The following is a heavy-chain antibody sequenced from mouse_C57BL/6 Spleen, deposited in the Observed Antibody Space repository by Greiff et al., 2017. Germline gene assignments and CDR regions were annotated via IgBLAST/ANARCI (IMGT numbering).Heavy chain of an antibody. CDR3: ARMVAVGYFDV. D-gene: IGHD1-1*02. V-gene: IGHV1-18*01. Sequence: VQLQQSGPELVKPGASVKIPCKASGYTFTDYNMDWVKQSHGKSLEWIGDINPNNGGTIYNQKFKGKATLTVDKSSSTAHMELRSLTSEDTAVDYCARMVAVGYFDVWGTGTTVTVSS. CDR2: INPNNGGT. J-gene: IGHJ1*03. CDR1: GYTFTDYN.